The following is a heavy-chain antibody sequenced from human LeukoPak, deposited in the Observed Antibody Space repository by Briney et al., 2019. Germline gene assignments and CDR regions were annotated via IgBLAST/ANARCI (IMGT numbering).Heavy chain of an antibody. J-gene: IGHJ4*02. CDR3: ARDGRVGADGTILDY. CDR2: LNSDGSRT. CDR1: GFTFSRHW. Sequence: PGGSLRLSCAASGFTFSRHWMHSVRQAPGKGLVWVPRLNSDGSRTDYADSVKGRFTISRDNAKNTLYLQMNSLRAEDTAVYSCARDGRVGADGTILDYWGQGTLVTVSS. V-gene: IGHV3-74*01. D-gene: IGHD6-13*01.